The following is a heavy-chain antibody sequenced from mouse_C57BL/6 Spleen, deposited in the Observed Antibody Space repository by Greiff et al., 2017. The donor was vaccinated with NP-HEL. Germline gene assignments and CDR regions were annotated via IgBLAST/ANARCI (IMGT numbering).Heavy chain of an antibody. CDR2: IDPETGGT. CDR3: TRSYDGYPYAMDY. V-gene: IGHV1-15*01. D-gene: IGHD2-3*01. CDR1: GYTFTDYE. Sequence: QVQLKESGAELVRPGASVTLSCKASGYTFTDYEMHWVKQTPVHGLEWIGAIDPETGGTAYNQKFKGKAILTADKSSSTAYMELRSLTSEDSAVYYCTRSYDGYPYAMDYWGQGTSVTVSS. J-gene: IGHJ4*01.